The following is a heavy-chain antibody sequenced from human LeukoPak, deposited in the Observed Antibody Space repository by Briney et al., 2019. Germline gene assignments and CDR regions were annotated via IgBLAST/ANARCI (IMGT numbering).Heavy chain of an antibody. Sequence: GASVKVSCKASGYTFTGYHMHWVRQAPGQGLAWMGWINPNSGGTNYAQKFQGRVTMTRNTSISTAYMELSRLRSDDTAVYYCARGRRGFSSSDNWFDPWGQGTLVTVSS. CDR1: GYTFTGYH. CDR2: INPNSGGT. J-gene: IGHJ5*02. V-gene: IGHV1-2*02. CDR3: ARGRRGFSSSDNWFDP. D-gene: IGHD6-13*01.